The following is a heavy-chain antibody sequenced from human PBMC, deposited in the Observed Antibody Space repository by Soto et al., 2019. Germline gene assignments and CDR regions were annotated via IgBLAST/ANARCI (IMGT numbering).Heavy chain of an antibody. CDR2: IYRGGST. V-gene: IGHV3-66*01. Sequence: EVQLVNSGGGLVQPGGSLRLSCAASGFTVSNNYMSWVRQAPGKGLEWVSVIYRGGSTYYADSVKDRFTISRDNSENTLDLQRRSLRAEDTAVYYCARARFGGLGASFADYWGQGTRVTVSS. CDR1: GFTVSNNY. CDR3: ARARFGGLGASFADY. J-gene: IGHJ4*02. D-gene: IGHD3-9*01.